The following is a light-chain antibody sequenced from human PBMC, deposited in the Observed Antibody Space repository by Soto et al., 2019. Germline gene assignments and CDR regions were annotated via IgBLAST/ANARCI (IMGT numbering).Light chain of an antibody. Sequence: EIVMTQSPATLSVSPGERATLSCRASQSVSSYLAWYQQKPGQAPRLLIYDASNRATGIPARFSGSGSGTDFTLTISSLQPDDFATYYCQHYNSYSEAFGQGTKVDIK. J-gene: IGKJ1*01. V-gene: IGKV3D-15*01. CDR1: QSVSSY. CDR3: QHYNSYSEA. CDR2: DAS.